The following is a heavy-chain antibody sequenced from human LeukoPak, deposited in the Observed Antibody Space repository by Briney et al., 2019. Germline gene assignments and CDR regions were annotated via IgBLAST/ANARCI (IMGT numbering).Heavy chain of an antibody. Sequence: ASVKGSCKASGYTFTGYYMHWVRQAPGQGLEWMGWINPNSGGTNYAQKFQGRVTMTRDTSISTAYMELSRLRSDDTAVYYCARTSGYDYYFDYWGQGTLVTVSS. CDR2: INPNSGGT. V-gene: IGHV1-2*02. J-gene: IGHJ4*02. D-gene: IGHD5-12*01. CDR3: ARTSGYDYYFDY. CDR1: GYTFTGYY.